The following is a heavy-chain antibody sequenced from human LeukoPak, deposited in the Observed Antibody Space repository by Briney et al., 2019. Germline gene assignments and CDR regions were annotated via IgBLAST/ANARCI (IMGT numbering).Heavy chain of an antibody. V-gene: IGHV4-61*08. CDR1: GGSISSGGYS. CDR2: SHNDGKS. J-gene: IGHJ4*02. Sequence: PSETLSLTCAVSGGSISSGGYSWSWIRQPPGKGLEWIGLSHNDGKSNSDPSLKSRVTISVDRSRNQFFLRLSSVTTADTAVYYCARDLQGSLDYWGQGILVTVSS. CDR3: ARDLQGSLDY.